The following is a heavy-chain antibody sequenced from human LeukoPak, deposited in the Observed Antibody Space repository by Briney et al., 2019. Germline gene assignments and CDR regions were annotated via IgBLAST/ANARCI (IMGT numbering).Heavy chain of an antibody. CDR2: IYYSGST. Sequence: SETLSLTCTVSGGSISSYYWSWIRQPPGKGLEWIGYIYYSGSTNYSPSLKSRVTISVDTSKNQFSLKLSSVTAADTAVYYCARGPNSGSYNYYFDYWGQGTLVTVSS. CDR1: GGSISSYY. D-gene: IGHD3-10*01. V-gene: IGHV4-59*08. CDR3: ARGPNSGSYNYYFDY. J-gene: IGHJ4*02.